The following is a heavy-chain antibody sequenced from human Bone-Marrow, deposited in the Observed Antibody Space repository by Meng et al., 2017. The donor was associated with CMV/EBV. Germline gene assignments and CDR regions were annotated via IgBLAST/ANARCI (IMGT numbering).Heavy chain of an antibody. CDR2: ISYDGSNK. Sequence: GESLKISCAASGFTFSSYAMHWVRQAPGKGLEWVAVISYDGSNKYYADSVKGRFTISRDNSKNTLYLQMNSLRAGDTAVYYCARGYSKGLFGGMDVWGQGTTVTVSS. D-gene: IGHD4-11*01. J-gene: IGHJ6*02. CDR1: GFTFSSYA. V-gene: IGHV3-30*04. CDR3: ARGYSKGLFGGMDV.